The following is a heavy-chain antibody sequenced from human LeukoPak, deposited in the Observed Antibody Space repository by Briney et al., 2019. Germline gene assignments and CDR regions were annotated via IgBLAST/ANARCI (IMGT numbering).Heavy chain of an antibody. V-gene: IGHV4-39*01. D-gene: IGHD6-19*01. CDR1: GGSISSDPYY. CDR3: ASLIVVAGRPYFDY. Sequence: SETLSLTCTVSGGSISSDPYYWGWIRQSPGKGLEWIGSIYHTASTYYNPSLKSRVTISVDTSKNQFSLRLTSMTAADTSVYYCASLIVVAGRPYFDYWGQGTLVTVSS. CDR2: IYHTAST. J-gene: IGHJ4*02.